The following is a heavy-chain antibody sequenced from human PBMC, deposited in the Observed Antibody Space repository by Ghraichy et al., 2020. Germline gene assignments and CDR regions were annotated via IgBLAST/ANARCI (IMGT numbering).Heavy chain of an antibody. CDR2: ISATDGST. J-gene: IGHJ4*02. CDR1: GFSFSSYA. V-gene: IGHV3-23*01. CDR3: ARDCSHYDSSGYFYRAAAEYFFDY. Sequence: GGSLRLSCAASGFSFSSYAMSWVRQAPGKGLEWVSVISATDGSTSYADPVRGRFTISRHNSKNTVYLQMNSLRAEDTPVYYCARDCSHYDSSGYFYRAAAEYFFDYWGQGTLVTVSS. D-gene: IGHD3-22*01.